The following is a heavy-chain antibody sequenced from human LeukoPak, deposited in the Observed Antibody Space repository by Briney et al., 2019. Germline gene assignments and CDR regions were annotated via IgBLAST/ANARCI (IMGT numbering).Heavy chain of an antibody. CDR3: ARELSRRGAY. J-gene: IGHJ4*02. D-gene: IGHD1-26*01. Sequence: GGSLRLSCAASGFTFSSYAMHWVRQAPGKGLEWVAVISYDGSNKYYADSVKGRFTISRDNSKNTLYLQMNSLRAEDTAVYYCARELSRRGAYWGQGTLVTVSS. CDR1: GFTFSSYA. CDR2: ISYDGSNK. V-gene: IGHV3-30*04.